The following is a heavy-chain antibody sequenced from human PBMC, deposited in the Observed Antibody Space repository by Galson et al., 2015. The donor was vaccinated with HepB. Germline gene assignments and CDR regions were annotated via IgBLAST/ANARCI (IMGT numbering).Heavy chain of an antibody. CDR1: GFTFSSYG. J-gene: IGHJ4*02. CDR3: AKGASGPVESDYFDY. CDR2: ISYDGSNK. Sequence: SLRLSCAASGFTFSSYGMHWVRQAPGKGLEWVAVISYDGSNKYYADSVKGRFTISRDNSKNTLYLQMNSLRAEDTAVYYCAKGASGPVESDYFDYWGQGTLVTVSS. V-gene: IGHV3-30*18. D-gene: IGHD6-19*01.